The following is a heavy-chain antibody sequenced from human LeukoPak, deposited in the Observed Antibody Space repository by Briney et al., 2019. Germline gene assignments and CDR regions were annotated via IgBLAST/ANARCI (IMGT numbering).Heavy chain of an antibody. CDR1: GFTFSSCG. CDR3: AKDLPAAYFDY. J-gene: IGHJ4*02. D-gene: IGHD2-2*01. Sequence: GGSLRLSCAASGFTFSSCGIHWVRQAPGKGLEWVAFVRSDGGIKYYADSVKGRFTISRDNSRTTVYLQMNSLRAEDTAVYHCAKDLPAAYFDYWGQGTLVTVSS. V-gene: IGHV3-30*02. CDR2: VRSDGGIK.